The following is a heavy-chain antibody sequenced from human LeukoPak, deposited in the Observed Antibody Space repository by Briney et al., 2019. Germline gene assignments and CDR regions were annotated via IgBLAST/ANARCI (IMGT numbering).Heavy chain of an antibody. V-gene: IGHV4-4*07. CDR2: IYTSGNT. D-gene: IGHD4/OR15-4a*01. CDR1: GVSISSYY. J-gene: IGHJ4*02. Sequence: SETLSLTCTVSGVSISSYYWSWIRQPAGKGLEWIGRIYTSGNTNYNPSLKSRVTMSVDTSKNQFSLKVSSVTAADTAVYYCARRAGAYSHPYDYWGQGTLVTVSS. CDR3: ARRAGAYSHPYDY.